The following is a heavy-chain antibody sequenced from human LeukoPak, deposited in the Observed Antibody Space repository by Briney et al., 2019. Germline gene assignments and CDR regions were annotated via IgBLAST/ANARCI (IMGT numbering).Heavy chain of an antibody. CDR2: ISGSGGST. CDR3: AKDLSWSGYPLWYFDY. CDR1: GFTFSSYA. V-gene: IGHV3-23*01. J-gene: IGHJ4*02. D-gene: IGHD3-3*01. Sequence: SLXLSCAASGFTFSSYAMSWVRQAPGKGLEWVSAISGSGGSTYYADSVKGRFTISRDNSKNTLYLQMNSLRAEDTAVYYCAKDLSWSGYPLWYFDYWGQGTLVTVSS.